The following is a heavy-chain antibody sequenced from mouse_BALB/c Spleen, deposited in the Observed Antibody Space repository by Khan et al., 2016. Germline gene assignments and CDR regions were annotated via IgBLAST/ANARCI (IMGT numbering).Heavy chain of an antibody. CDR2: MNTYTGEP. V-gene: IGHV9-3-1*01. Sequence: QIQLVQSGPELKKPGETVKISCKASGYTFTNYGMNWVKQAPGKGLKWMGWMNTYTGEPTYADDFKGRFAFSLNTSASTAYLQLNNLKNEDTATYYCVGDYDYGGDWYFDVWGAGTTVTVSS. J-gene: IGHJ1*01. CDR3: VGDYDYGGDWYFDV. D-gene: IGHD2-4*01. CDR1: GYTFTNYG.